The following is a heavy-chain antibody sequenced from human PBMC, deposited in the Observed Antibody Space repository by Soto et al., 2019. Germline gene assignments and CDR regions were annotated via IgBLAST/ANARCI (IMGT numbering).Heavy chain of an antibody. CDR1: GFSLSNARMG. J-gene: IGHJ6*03. CDR3: ARIAIYSSFADDYYYMHV. CDR2: IFSNDEK. Sequence: QVTLKESGPVLVKPTETLTLTCTVSGFSLSNARMGVSWIRQPPGKALEWLAHIFSNDEKSYSTSLNSRLSISKDTSKSQVVLTMTNMDPVDTATYYCARIAIYSSFADDYYYMHVWGKGTTVTFSS. D-gene: IGHD6-6*01. V-gene: IGHV2-26*01.